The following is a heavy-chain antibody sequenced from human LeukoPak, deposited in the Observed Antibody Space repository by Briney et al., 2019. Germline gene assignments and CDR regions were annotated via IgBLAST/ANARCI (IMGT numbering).Heavy chain of an antibody. CDR2: INHSGST. CDR1: GGFFSGYY. J-gene: IGHJ4*02. CDR3: ARGPSGWYPFDY. D-gene: IGHD6-19*01. V-gene: IGHV4-34*01. Sequence: SETLSLTCAVYGGFFSGYYWSWIRQPPGKGLEWIGEINHSGSTNYNPSLKSRVTISVDTSKNQFSLKLSSVTAADTAVYYCARGPSGWYPFDYWGQGTLVTVSS.